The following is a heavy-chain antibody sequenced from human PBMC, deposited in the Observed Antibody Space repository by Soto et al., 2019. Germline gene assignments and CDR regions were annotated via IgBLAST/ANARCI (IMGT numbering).Heavy chain of an antibody. J-gene: IGHJ6*02. V-gene: IGHV3-23*01. CDR1: GFTFSSYA. Sequence: GGSLRLSCAASGFTFSSYAMSWVRQAPGKGLEWVSAISGSGGSTYYADSVKGRFTISRDNSKNTLYLQMNSLRAEDTAVYYCAKDHHGSGSSDYYYGMDVWGQGTTVTVSS. CDR3: AKDHHGSGSSDYYYGMDV. CDR2: ISGSGGST. D-gene: IGHD3-10*01.